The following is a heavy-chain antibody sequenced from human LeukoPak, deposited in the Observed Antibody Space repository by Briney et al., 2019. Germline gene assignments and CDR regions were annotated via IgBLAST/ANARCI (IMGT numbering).Heavy chain of an antibody. V-gene: IGHV3-21*01. Sequence: GGSLRLSCAASGFTFSSYSMNWVRQAPGKGLEWVSSISSSSSYIYYADSVKGRFTISRDNAKNSLYLQMNSLRAEDTAVYYCARAAVGATGGAFDIWGQGTMVTVSS. CDR2: ISSSSSYI. CDR3: ARAAVGATGGAFDI. D-gene: IGHD1-26*01. CDR1: GFTFSSYS. J-gene: IGHJ3*02.